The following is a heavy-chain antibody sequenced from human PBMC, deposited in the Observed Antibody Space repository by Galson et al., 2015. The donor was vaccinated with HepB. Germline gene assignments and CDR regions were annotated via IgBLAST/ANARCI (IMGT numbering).Heavy chain of an antibody. CDR1: GYTLTELS. J-gene: IGHJ6*02. D-gene: IGHD3-9*01. CDR2: FDPEDGET. V-gene: IGHV1-24*01. CDR3: ATGPRFTPYDILTGSTAYYYGMDV. Sequence: QSGAEVTKPGASVKVSCKVSGYTLTELSMHWVRQAPGKGLEWMGGFDPEDGETIYAQKFQGRVTMTEDTSTDTAYMELSGLRSEDTAVYYCATGPRFTPYDILTGSTAYYYGMDVWGQGTTVTVSS.